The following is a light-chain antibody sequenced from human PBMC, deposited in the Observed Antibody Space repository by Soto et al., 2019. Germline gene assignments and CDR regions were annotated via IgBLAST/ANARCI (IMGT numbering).Light chain of an antibody. CDR2: GAS. CDR1: QTISSNS. J-gene: IGKJ4*01. CDR3: RQRSNWPLT. V-gene: IGKV3D-20*02. Sequence: EIVLTQSPGTLSLSPGERATLSCRASQTISSNSLAWYQQKPGQAPRLLIYGASNRATGIPDRFSGSGSGTDFTLTISRLEPEDFAVYYCRQRSNWPLTFGGGTKVDIK.